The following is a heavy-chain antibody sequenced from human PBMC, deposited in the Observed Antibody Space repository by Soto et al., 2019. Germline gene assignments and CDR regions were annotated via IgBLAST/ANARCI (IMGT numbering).Heavy chain of an antibody. V-gene: IGHV1-3*01. CDR1: GYTFTSYA. J-gene: IGHJ4*02. CDR2: INAGNGNT. CDR3: ARPGGFGELLPDY. Sequence: QVQLVQSGAEVKKPGASVKVSCKASGYTFTSYAMHWVRQAPGQRLEWMGWINAGNGNTKYSQKFQGRVTITRDTSASTADMELSSLRSEDTAVYYCARPGGFGELLPDYWGQGTLVTVSS. D-gene: IGHD3-10*01.